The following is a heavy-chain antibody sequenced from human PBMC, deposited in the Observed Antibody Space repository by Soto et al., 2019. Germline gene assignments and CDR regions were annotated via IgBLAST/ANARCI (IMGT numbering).Heavy chain of an antibody. CDR2: IYYSGST. V-gene: IGHV4-31*03. CDR1: GGSISSGGYY. D-gene: IGHD2-8*01. Sequence: SETLSLTCTVSGGSISSGGYYWSWIRQHPGKGLEWIGYIYYSGSTYYNPSLKSRVTISVDTSKNQFSLKLSSVTAADTAVYYCATTMVTPAEDWFDPWGQGTLVTVSS. CDR3: ATTMVTPAEDWFDP. J-gene: IGHJ5*02.